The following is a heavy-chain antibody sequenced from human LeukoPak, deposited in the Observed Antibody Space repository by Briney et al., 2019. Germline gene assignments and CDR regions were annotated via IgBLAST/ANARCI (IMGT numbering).Heavy chain of an antibody. J-gene: IGHJ4*02. CDR2: INTDGSYT. CDR3: AKSYSSSWTRYFDD. Sequence: PGGSLRLSCAASGFTFSSSWFHWVRQAPGKGLVWVSRINTDGSYTSYGDSVKGRFTISRDNAKNTLYLQMNSLRAEDTAVYYCAKSYSSSWTRYFDDWGQGILVTVSS. CDR1: GFTFSSSW. D-gene: IGHD6-13*01. V-gene: IGHV3-74*01.